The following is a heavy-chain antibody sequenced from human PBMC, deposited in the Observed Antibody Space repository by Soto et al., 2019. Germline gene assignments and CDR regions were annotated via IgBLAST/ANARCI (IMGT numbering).Heavy chain of an antibody. V-gene: IGHV4-30-4*01. Sequence: QVQLHQSGPGLVKPSQTLSLECTVIGGSVNTGDNYWSWVRQSPGRGLEWIGYIYHTGNTFYNPALENRVTMSVDASKNQLSLTLTSVTAADTAVYFCAREPLDGMDVWCQGTNVTVSS. CDR1: GGSVNTGDNY. CDR3: AREPLDGMDV. CDR2: IYHTGNT. J-gene: IGHJ6*02.